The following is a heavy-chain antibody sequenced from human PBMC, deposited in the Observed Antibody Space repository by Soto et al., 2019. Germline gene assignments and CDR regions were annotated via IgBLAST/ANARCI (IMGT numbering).Heavy chain of an antibody. J-gene: IGHJ6*02. Sequence: PGGSLRLSCAASGFTFSSYGMHWVRQAPGKGLEWVAVISYDGSNKYYADSVKGRFTISRDNSKNTLYLQMNSLRAEDTAVYYCAKDYPDIVVVVAATLKGMDVWGQGTTVTVSS. CDR1: GFTFSSYG. CDR2: ISYDGSNK. CDR3: AKDYPDIVVVVAATLKGMDV. V-gene: IGHV3-30*18. D-gene: IGHD2-15*01.